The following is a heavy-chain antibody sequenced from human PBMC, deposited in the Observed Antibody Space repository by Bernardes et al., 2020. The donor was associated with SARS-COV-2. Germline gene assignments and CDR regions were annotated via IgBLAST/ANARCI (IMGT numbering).Heavy chain of an antibody. CDR1: GGSISSSSYY. CDR3: IAVTYYSYGMDV. Sequence: SETLSLTCTVSGGSISSSSYYWGWPRQPPGKGWEWIGSIYYSGSTYYNPSLKSRVTISVDTSKNQFALKLSSVTAADTAVYYWIAVTYYSYGMDVWGQGTTVTVSS. CDR2: IYYSGST. J-gene: IGHJ6*02. D-gene: IGHD4-4*01. V-gene: IGHV4-39*01.